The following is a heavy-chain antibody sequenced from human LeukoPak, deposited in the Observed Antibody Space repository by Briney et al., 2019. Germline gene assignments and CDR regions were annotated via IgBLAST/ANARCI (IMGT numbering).Heavy chain of an antibody. V-gene: IGHV3-23*01. D-gene: IGHD3-10*01. CDR3: AKGLIKSDP. CDR1: GFTFSSYA. CDR2: ISGSASST. Sequence: PGGSLRLACAASGFTFSSYAMSWVRQAPGKGLGWVSAISGSASSTYYADSAKGRFTISRDNSKTTLYLQMHRLRADHTAVYYCAKGLIKSDPWGQGTLVTVSS. J-gene: IGHJ5*02.